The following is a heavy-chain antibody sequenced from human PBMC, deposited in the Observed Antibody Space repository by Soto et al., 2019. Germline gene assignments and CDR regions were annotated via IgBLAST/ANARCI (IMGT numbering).Heavy chain of an antibody. CDR1: GGSISSYY. D-gene: IGHD3-9*01. CDR3: ARAELRYFDWLPSHNWFDP. J-gene: IGHJ5*02. V-gene: IGHV4-59*01. CDR2: IYYSGST. Sequence: SETLSLTCTVSGGSISSYYWSWIRQPPGKGLEWIGYIYYSGSTNYNPSLKSRVTISVDTSKNQFSLKLSSVTAADTAVYYCARAELRYFDWLPSHNWFDPWGQGTLVT.